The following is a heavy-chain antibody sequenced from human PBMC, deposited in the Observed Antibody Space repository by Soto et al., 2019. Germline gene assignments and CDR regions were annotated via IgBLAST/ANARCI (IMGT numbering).Heavy chain of an antibody. D-gene: IGHD3-3*01. CDR3: ATSYDSGFDP. CDR2: ISPKNGNT. CDR1: GYSFSTYD. Sequence: ASVKVSCKASGYSFSTYDISWLRQAPGQGPEWMGRISPKNGNTNYAQNFQDRVTMTADTSSSTAYMELRGLRSDDTAKYYCATSYDSGFDPWGQGTLVTVCS. V-gene: IGHV1-18*04. J-gene: IGHJ5*02.